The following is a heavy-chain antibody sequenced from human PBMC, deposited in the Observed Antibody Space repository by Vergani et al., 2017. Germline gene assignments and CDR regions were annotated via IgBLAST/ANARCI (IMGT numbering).Heavy chain of an antibody. V-gene: IGHV4-34*01. Sequence: QVQLQQWGAGLLKPSETLSLTCAVYGGSFSGYYWSWIRPPPGKGLEWIGEINHSGSTNYNPSLKSRVTISVDTSKNQFSLKLSSVTAADTAVYYCARGSRNYRYFDYWGQGTLVTVSS. CDR2: INHSGST. CDR3: ARGSRNYRYFDY. CDR1: GGSFSGYY. J-gene: IGHJ4*02. D-gene: IGHD4-11*01.